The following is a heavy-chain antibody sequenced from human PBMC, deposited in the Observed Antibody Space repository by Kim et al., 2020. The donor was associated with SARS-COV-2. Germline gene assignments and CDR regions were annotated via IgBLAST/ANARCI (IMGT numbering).Heavy chain of an antibody. CDR1: GFTFSSYS. Sequence: GGSLRLSCAASGFTFSSYSMNWVRQAPVKGLEWISYLSTSTSTIYYAHSVKGRFTISRDNAKNSLYLQMNSLRAEDTAVYYCARRMMTSKSPLDYWGQGTLVTVSS. CDR3: ARRMMTSKSPLDY. V-gene: IGHV3-48*04. D-gene: IGHD4-17*01. J-gene: IGHJ4*02. CDR2: LSTSTSTI.